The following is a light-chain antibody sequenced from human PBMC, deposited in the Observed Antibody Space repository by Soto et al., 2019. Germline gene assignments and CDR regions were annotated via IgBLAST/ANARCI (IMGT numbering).Light chain of an antibody. CDR3: QQYGISLFT. Sequence: EIVLTQSPGTLSLSRGERATLSCRASQSVSSSYLAWYQQKPGQAPRLLIYSASIRTTGIPDRFSGSGSGTDFTLTISRLEPVVFAVYYCQQYGISLFTFGQWTKVQIK. J-gene: IGKJ2*01. CDR2: SAS. CDR1: QSVSSSY. V-gene: IGKV3-20*01.